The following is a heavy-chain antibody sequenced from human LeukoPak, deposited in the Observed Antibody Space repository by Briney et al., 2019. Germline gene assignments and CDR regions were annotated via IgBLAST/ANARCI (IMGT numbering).Heavy chain of an antibody. J-gene: IGHJ3*02. Sequence: SETLSLTCTVSGASISRYFWSWIRQPPGKGLEWLGYTYYSGSTNYNPSLKSRVTMSLDTSKSQVSLKLRSVTAADTAVYYCAREGSESFLGAFDIWGQGTMVTVSS. CDR2: TYYSGST. CDR1: GASISRYF. D-gene: IGHD1-26*01. CDR3: AREGSESFLGAFDI. V-gene: IGHV4-59*01.